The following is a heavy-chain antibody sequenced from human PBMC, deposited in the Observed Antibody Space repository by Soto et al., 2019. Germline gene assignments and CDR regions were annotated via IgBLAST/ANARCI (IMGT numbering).Heavy chain of an antibody. CDR2: TYYRSKWYY. J-gene: IGHJ6*02. D-gene: IGHD6-6*01. CDR1: GDSVSSTSTA. CDR3: ARIHSSSSSDMDA. V-gene: IGHV6-1*01. Sequence: SQTLSLTCAISGDSVSSTSTAWNWIRQSPSRVLEWLGRTYYRSKWYYGYAVSVKSRITINPDTSKNQFSLQLNSVTPEDTAVYYCARIHSSSSSDMDAWGQGTTVTVSS.